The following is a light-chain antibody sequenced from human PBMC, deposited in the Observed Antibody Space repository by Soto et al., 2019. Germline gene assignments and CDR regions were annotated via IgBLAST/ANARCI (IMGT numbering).Light chain of an antibody. V-gene: IGKV1-5*03. J-gene: IGKJ1*01. CDR1: QSVNDY. CDR2: RAS. Sequence: DIQLTQSPSTLSASVGERVTLTCRASQSVNDYLAWYRQKPGKAPNLLIYRASNLEIGVPSRFSGSGSGTEFTLTISSLQPDDFATYYCQQNNRYPWTFGQGTKVDIK. CDR3: QQNNRYPWT.